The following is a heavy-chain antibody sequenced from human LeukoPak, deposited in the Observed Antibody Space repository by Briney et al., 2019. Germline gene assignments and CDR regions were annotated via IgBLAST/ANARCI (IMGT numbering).Heavy chain of an antibody. CDR2: INYSGNT. Sequence: PSETLSLTCIVSGGSIGSYYWSWIRQPPGKGLEWIGYINYSGNTNYNSSLKSRVTISVDTSKNQFSLKLSSVTAADTAVYYCARGGGGTGIGFWGQGTLVTVSS. V-gene: IGHV4-59*01. J-gene: IGHJ4*02. CDR3: ARGGGGTGIGF. D-gene: IGHD1-1*01. CDR1: GGSIGSYY.